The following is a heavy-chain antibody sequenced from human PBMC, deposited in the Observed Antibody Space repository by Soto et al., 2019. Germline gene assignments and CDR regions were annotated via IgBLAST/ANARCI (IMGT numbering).Heavy chain of an antibody. V-gene: IGHV2-5*02. D-gene: IGHD2-15*01. Sequence: QITLKESGPTLVNPTQTLTLTCTFSGFSLNTSAVGVGWIRQPPGKALEWLALVYWDDDKLYSPSLKSRLTITKDTSKNQVVLTMTNMDPLDTATYFCSHVLGYCSSVTCYHSVDYMDVWGKGTTVSVSS. CDR3: SHVLGYCSSVTCYHSVDYMDV. CDR1: GFSLNTSAVG. CDR2: VYWDDDK. J-gene: IGHJ6*03.